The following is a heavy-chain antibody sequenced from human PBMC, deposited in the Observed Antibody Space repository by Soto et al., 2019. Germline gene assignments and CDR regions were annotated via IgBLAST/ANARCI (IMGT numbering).Heavy chain of an antibody. CDR1: GLSFSGYY. D-gene: IGHD3-22*01. CDR2: INHSGST. CDR3: ARMGYYYDSSGYYLRPQYYFDY. V-gene: IGHV4-34*01. J-gene: IGHJ4*02. Sequence: SDTLSLTCAVYGLSFSGYYWICIRQPPGKGLEWIGEINHSGSTNYNPSLKSRVTISVDTSKNQFSLKLSSVTAADTAVYYCARMGYYYDSSGYYLRPQYYFDYWGQGTLVTVS.